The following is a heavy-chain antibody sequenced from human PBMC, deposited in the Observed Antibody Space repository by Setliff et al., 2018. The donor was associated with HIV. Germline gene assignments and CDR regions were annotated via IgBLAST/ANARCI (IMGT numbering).Heavy chain of an antibody. J-gene: IGHJ6*02. CDR2: ISANTGNT. Sequence: ASVKVSCKASGNTYITYGFSWVRQAPGQGLEWMGWISANTGNTNYAQKFQGRVTMTTDTSTTTAYMELRRLRSDDTAVYYCARTYCGGDCYTRYYNMDVWGQGTTVTVSS. CDR3: ARTYCGGDCYTRYYNMDV. CDR1: GNTYITYG. D-gene: IGHD2-21*02. V-gene: IGHV1-18*04.